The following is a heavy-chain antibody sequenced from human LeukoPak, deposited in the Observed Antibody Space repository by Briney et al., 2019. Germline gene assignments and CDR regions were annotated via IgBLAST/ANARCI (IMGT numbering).Heavy chain of an antibody. CDR1: GFTFDDYA. V-gene: IGHV3-43D*03. CDR2: ISWDGGST. Sequence: GGSLRLSCAASGFTFDDYAMHWVRQAPGKGLEWVSLISWDGGSTYYADSVKGRFTISRDNSKNSLYLQMNSLRAEDTALYYCAKARDDSSGYYFDYWGQGTLVTVSS. J-gene: IGHJ4*02. CDR3: AKARDDSSGYYFDY. D-gene: IGHD3-22*01.